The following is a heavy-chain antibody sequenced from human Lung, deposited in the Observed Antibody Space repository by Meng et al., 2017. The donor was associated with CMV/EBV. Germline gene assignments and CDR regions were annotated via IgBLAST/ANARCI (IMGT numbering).Heavy chain of an antibody. Sequence: SVKVSCKASGGTFSSYAISWVRQAPGQGLEWMGGIIPIFGTANYAQKFQGRVTITTDESTSTAYMELSSLRSEDAAVYYCARAEGSSSAPGRNWFDPWGQGTLVXVSS. CDR2: IIPIFGTA. J-gene: IGHJ5*02. CDR3: ARAEGSSSAPGRNWFDP. CDR1: GGTFSSYA. D-gene: IGHD6-6*01. V-gene: IGHV1-69*05.